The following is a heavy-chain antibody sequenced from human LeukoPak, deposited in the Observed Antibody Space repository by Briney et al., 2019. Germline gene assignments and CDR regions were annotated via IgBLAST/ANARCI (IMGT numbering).Heavy chain of an antibody. CDR2: ISWNSGSI. D-gene: IGHD3-9*01. J-gene: IGHJ4*02. Sequence: PGGSLRLPCAASGFTFDDYAMHWVRQAPGKGLEWVSGISWNSGSIGYADSVKGRFTISRDNAKNSLYLQMNSLRAEDTALYYCAKDKGRYFDWLLFDYWGQGTLVTVSS. CDR1: GFTFDDYA. V-gene: IGHV3-9*01. CDR3: AKDKGRYFDWLLFDY.